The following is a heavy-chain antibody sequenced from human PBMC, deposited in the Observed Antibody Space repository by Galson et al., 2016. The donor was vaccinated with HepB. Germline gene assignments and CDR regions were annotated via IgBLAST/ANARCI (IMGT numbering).Heavy chain of an antibody. CDR3: ARGTTYYDILTGYQRPFDF. V-gene: IGHV3-11*04. CDR1: GFNLSDYY. J-gene: IGHJ4*02. CDR2: ISSSGNTI. D-gene: IGHD3-9*01. Sequence: SLRLSCAASGFNLSDYYISWIRQAPGKGLEWVSYISSSGNTIYYADSVKGRFTVSRDNAKNSMYLQMNSLRAEDTAVYYCARGTTYYDILTGYQRPFDFWGQGTLVTVSS.